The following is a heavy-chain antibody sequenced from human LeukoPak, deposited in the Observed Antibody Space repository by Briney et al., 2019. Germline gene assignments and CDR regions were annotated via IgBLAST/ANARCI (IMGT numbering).Heavy chain of an antibody. V-gene: IGHV3-11*04. J-gene: IGHJ4*02. CDR2: ISSSGSTI. CDR1: GFTFSDYY. D-gene: IGHD3-10*01. CDR3: ARDRYYYGSGSYYNPPTTFDY. Sequence: GGSLRLSCAASGFTFSDYYMSWIRQAPGKGLEWVSYISSSGSTIYYADSVKGRFTISRDNAKNSLYLQMNSLRAEDTAVYYCARDRYYYGSGSYYNPPTTFDYWGQGTLVTASS.